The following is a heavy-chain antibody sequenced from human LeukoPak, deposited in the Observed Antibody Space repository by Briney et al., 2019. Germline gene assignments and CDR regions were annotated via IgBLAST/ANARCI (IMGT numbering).Heavy chain of an antibody. V-gene: IGHV3-49*04. D-gene: IGHD1-26*01. CDR3: SRLGSSGSYFDY. CDR2: IRSEAYGGTT. CDR1: GFTFGDSA. Sequence: GGSLRLSCTASGFTFGDSAMNWVRQAPGKGLEWVGFIRSEAYGGTTEYAASVKGRFTISRDDSKSIAYLQMNSLKTEDTAVYYCSRLGSSGSYFDYWGQGTLVTVSS. J-gene: IGHJ4*02.